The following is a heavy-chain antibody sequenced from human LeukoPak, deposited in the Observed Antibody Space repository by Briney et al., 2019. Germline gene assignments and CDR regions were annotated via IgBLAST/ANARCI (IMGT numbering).Heavy chain of an antibody. CDR2: INHSGST. V-gene: IGHV4-34*01. CDR1: GGSFSGYY. D-gene: IGHD6-13*01. CDR3: ARMRRTYSSSWYVGYFDY. J-gene: IGHJ4*02. Sequence: SETLSLTCAVYGGSFSGYYWSWIRQPPGKGLEWIGEINHSGSTNYNPSLKSRVTISVDTSKNQFSLKLSSVTAADTAVCYCARMRRTYSSSWYVGYFDYWGQGTLVTVSS.